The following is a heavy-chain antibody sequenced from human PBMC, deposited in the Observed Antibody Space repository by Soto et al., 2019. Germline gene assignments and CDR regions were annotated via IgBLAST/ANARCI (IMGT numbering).Heavy chain of an antibody. CDR2: INVDNGET. Sequence: QVQLVQSGAEVKKPGASVKVSCKASGYNFMRYGFTWVRQAPGQGLEWMGWINVDNGETKYPQKIQGRVTMTTDTSTSTVYMERRSLTSDDTAVYYCASGISGAYSDWFDPWGHGTLVTVSS. CDR1: GYNFMRYG. V-gene: IGHV1-18*04. CDR3: ASGISGAYSDWFDP. D-gene: IGHD1-26*01. J-gene: IGHJ5*02.